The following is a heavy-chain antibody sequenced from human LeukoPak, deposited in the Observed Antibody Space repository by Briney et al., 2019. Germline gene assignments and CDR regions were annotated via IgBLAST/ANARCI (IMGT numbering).Heavy chain of an antibody. CDR2: MKRDGSEI. D-gene: IGHD2-8*02. Sequence: PGGSLRLSCAASGFTFSTYWMTWVRQAPGKGLEWVANMKRDGSEIYYAGSVKGRFTISRDNAKNSLYLQMNSLRAEDTAVYYCARYTGYYFDYWGQGTLVTVSS. CDR3: ARYTGYYFDY. CDR1: GFTFSTYW. J-gene: IGHJ4*02. V-gene: IGHV3-7*01.